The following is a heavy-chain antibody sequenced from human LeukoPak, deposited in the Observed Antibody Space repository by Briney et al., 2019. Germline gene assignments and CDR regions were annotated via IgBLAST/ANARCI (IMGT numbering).Heavy chain of an antibody. V-gene: IGHV4-30-2*01. Sequence: PSQTLSLTCAVSGGSISSGGYSWSWIRQPPGKGLEWIVYIYHSGSTYYNPSLKSRVTISVDRSKNQFSLKLSSVTAADTAVYYCASGVGDYDFDYWGQGTLVTVSS. CDR1: GGSISSGGYS. D-gene: IGHD4-17*01. CDR2: IYHSGST. CDR3: ASGVGDYDFDY. J-gene: IGHJ4*02.